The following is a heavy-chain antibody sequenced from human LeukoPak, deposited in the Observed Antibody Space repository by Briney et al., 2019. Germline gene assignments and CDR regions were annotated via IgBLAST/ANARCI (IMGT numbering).Heavy chain of an antibody. CDR3: AKRPRDSTGYYLGASDF. J-gene: IGHJ3*01. Sequence: GGSLRLSCAESGVTFSNYAMSGVRQTPGEGLEWGSGISASGGTTYYADSVRGRFTISRDNSKNTLFLQMNSLRAEDTAVYYCAKRPRDSTGYYLGASDFWGLGTMVTVSS. V-gene: IGHV3-23*01. CDR2: ISASGGTT. D-gene: IGHD3-22*01. CDR1: GVTFSNYA.